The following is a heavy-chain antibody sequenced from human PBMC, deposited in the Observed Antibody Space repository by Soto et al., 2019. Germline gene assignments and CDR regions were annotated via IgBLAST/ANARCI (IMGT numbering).Heavy chain of an antibody. CDR1: GGSISPFY. V-gene: IGHV4-59*01. CDR2: LYYSGNT. D-gene: IGHD2-15*01. J-gene: IGHJ4*02. CDR3: ARVGGVAARTFDY. Sequence: PSETLSLTCTVSGGSISPFYWSWVRQRPGKGLEWIGYLYYSGNTNYNPSLKSRGTISVDAAKNQFSLRLTSVTAADTAVYYCARVGGVAARTFDYWGQGTVVTVSS.